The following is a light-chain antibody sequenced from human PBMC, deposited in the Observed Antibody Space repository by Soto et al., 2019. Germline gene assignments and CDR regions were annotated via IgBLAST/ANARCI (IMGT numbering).Light chain of an antibody. CDR2: GAS. V-gene: IGKV3-15*01. Sequence: EIVLTQSPATLSLSPGQTATLSCRASQSVSSNLAWYQQKPGQAPRLLIYGASTRATGIPARFSGSGSGTEFTLTISSLQSEDFAVYYCQQYNNWPWTFGQGTKVDIK. CDR3: QQYNNWPWT. CDR1: QSVSSN. J-gene: IGKJ1*01.